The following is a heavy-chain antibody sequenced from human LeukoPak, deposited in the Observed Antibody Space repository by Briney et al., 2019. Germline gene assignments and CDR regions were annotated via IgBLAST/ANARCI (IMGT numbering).Heavy chain of an antibody. J-gene: IGHJ4*02. CDR3: ARDLNYYDSSAAY. D-gene: IGHD3-22*01. V-gene: IGHV1-69*06. CDR2: IIPIFGTA. CDR1: GGTFSSYA. Sequence: SVKVSCKASGGTFSSYAISWVRQAPGQGLEWMGGIIPIFGTANYAQKFQGRVTITADKSTSTAYMELSSLRSEDTAVYYCARDLNYYDSSAAYWSQGTLVTVSS.